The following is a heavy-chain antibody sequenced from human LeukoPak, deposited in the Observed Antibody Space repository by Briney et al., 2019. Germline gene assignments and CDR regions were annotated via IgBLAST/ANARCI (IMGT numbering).Heavy chain of an antibody. V-gene: IGHV1-69*13. D-gene: IGHD2-15*01. Sequence: ASVKVSCKASGGTFSSYAISWVRQAPGQGLEWMGGIIPIFGTANYAQKFQGRVTITADESTSTAYMELSSLRSEDTAVYYCARGSGLDTYYYYYGMDAWGQGTTVTVSS. CDR1: GGTFSSYA. CDR3: ARGSGLDTYYYYYGMDA. J-gene: IGHJ6*02. CDR2: IIPIFGTA.